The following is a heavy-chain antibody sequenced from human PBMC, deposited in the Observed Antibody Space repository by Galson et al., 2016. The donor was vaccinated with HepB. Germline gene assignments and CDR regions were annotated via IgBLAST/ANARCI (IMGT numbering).Heavy chain of an antibody. CDR1: GFTFNDYA. V-gene: IGHV3-9*01. D-gene: IGHD3-10*01. J-gene: IGHJ4*02. CDR3: AKDVGPYLVRGPIDY. Sequence: SLRLSCATSGFTFNDYAMHWVRQAPGKGLEWVSRISWNSDTIFYEDSVKGRFTISRDNTKNSLYLQMNSLRVEDTALYYCAKDVGPYLVRGPIDYWGQGTLVTVSS. CDR2: ISWNSDTI.